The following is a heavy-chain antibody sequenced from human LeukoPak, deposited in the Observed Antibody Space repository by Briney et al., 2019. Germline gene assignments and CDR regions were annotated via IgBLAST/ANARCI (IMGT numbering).Heavy chain of an antibody. J-gene: IGHJ6*03. CDR3: ARCGAGPSFGVVIYYYYYMDV. CDR2: IIPIFGTA. V-gene: IGHV1-69*01. D-gene: IGHD3-3*01. Sequence: GASVKVSCKASGGTFSSYAISWVRQAPGQGLEWMGGIIPIFGTANYAQKFQGRVTITADESTSTAYMELSSLRSEDTAVCYCARCGAGPSFGVVIYYYYYMDVWGKGTTVTVSS. CDR1: GGTFSSYA.